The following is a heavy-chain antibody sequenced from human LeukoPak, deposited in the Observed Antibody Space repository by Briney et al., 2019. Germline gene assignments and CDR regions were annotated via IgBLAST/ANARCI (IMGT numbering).Heavy chain of an antibody. CDR2: LSGSGGRA. CDR1: GFTFGSYA. V-gene: IGHV3-23*01. J-gene: IGHJ4*02. D-gene: IGHD6-19*01. Sequence: PGGSLRLSCAASGFTFGSYATSWVRQAPGKGLEWVSSLSGSGGRAHYADSVKGRFTISRDNSKNTLYLQMNSLGAEDTAVYYCAKSDSSGWYGYYFDYWGQGTLVTVSS. CDR3: AKSDSSGWYGYYFDY.